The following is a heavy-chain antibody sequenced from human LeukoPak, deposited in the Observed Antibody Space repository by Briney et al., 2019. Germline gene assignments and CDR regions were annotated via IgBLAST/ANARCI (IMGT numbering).Heavy chain of an antibody. J-gene: IGHJ4*02. CDR1: GFTFSSYA. V-gene: IGHV3-23*01. CDR3: ARASGYDVFDY. D-gene: IGHD5-12*01. CDR2: ISGSGGST. Sequence: SGGSLRLSCAASGFTFSSYAMSWVRQAPGKGLEWVSAISGSGGSTYYADSVEGRFTISRDNSKNTLYLQMNSLRAEDTAVYYCARASGYDVFDYWGQGTLVTVSS.